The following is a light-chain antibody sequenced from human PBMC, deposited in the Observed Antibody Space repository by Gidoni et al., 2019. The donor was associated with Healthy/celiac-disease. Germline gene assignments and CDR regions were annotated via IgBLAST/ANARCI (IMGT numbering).Light chain of an antibody. Sequence: DIVMTQSPDSLAVSLGERATINCKYNQSVLYSSNNKNYLAWYQQKTGQPPKLLIYWASTRESGVPDRFSGSVSGTDFTLTISSLQSEDVAVYYCQQYYSTLPYTFGQGTKLEIK. CDR1: QSVLYSSNNKNY. J-gene: IGKJ2*01. V-gene: IGKV4-1*01. CDR2: WAS. CDR3: QQYYSTLPYT.